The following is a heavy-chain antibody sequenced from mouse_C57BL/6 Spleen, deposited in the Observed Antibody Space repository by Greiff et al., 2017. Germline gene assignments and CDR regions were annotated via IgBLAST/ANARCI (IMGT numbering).Heavy chain of an antibody. V-gene: IGHV1-81*01. CDR2: IYPRSGNT. CDR1: GYTFTSYG. Sequence: QVQLQQSGAELARPGASVKLSCKASGYTFTSYGISWVKQRTGQGLEWIGEIYPRSGNTYYNEKLKGKATLTADKASSTAYMELRSLTSEDSAVYFCARYYYGSPSNVWGTGTTVTVSS. D-gene: IGHD1-1*01. J-gene: IGHJ1*03. CDR3: ARYYYGSPSNV.